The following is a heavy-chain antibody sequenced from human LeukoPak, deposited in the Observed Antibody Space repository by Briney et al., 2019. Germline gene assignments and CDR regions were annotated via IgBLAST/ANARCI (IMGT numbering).Heavy chain of an antibody. Sequence: SETLSLTCTLSGGSISSSSFYWGWIRQPPGKGLECIGTIYYGGITYYNSSLKSRVTMSIDTSKNQFSLKLSSVTAADTAVYYCARGPVVGWFDPWGQGTLVTVSS. CDR1: GGSISSSSFY. J-gene: IGHJ5*02. V-gene: IGHV4-39*07. D-gene: IGHD2-15*01. CDR2: IYYGGIT. CDR3: ARGPVVGWFDP.